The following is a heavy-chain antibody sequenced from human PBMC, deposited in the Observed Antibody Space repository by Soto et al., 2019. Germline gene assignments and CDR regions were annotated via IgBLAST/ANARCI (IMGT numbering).Heavy chain of an antibody. CDR2: IWYDGSNK. Sequence: QVQLVESGGGVVQPGRSLRLSCAASGFTFSSYGMHWVRQAPGKGLEWVAVIWYDGSNKYYADSVKGRFTIFRDNSKNSLFLQMNSLRAEDTAVYYCARGSSPGYYFDYWGQGTLVTVSS. CDR1: GFTFSSYG. J-gene: IGHJ4*02. CDR3: ARGSSPGYYFDY. V-gene: IGHV3-33*01.